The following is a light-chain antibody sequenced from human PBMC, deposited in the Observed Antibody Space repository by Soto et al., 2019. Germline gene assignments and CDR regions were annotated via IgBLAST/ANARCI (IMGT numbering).Light chain of an antibody. CDR3: CSYARISTFI. V-gene: IGLV2-23*03. J-gene: IGLJ2*01. CDR1: SSDVGTYNL. Sequence: QSALTQPASVTGSPGQSITICCARTSSDVGTYNLVSWYQQHPGKAPKLMNYEGTKRPSGVSNRFSGSKSGNTASLTISGLQAEDEANYYCCSYARISTFIFGGGTKVTVL. CDR2: EGT.